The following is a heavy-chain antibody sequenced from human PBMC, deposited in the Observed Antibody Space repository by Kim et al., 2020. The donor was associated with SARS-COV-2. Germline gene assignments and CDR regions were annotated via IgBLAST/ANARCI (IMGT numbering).Heavy chain of an antibody. CDR3: AKGGVGYYYYMDV. J-gene: IGHJ6*03. V-gene: IGHV4-59*01. CDR2: TSHSGST. CDR1: GGSLRDYY. Sequence: SETLSLTCTVSGGSLRDYYWSWIRQTPGKGLEWIGHTSHSGSTNYNPSLRSRVSISVDTSETHFSLRVTSVSAADTAVYYCAKGGVGYYYYMDVWGKGTTVTVSS. D-gene: IGHD1-26*01.